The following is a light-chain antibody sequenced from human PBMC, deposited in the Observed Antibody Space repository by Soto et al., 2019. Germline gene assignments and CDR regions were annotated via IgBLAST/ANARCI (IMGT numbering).Light chain of an antibody. J-gene: IGKJ1*01. V-gene: IGKV1-39*01. CDR1: QNIGSY. CDR2: AAS. Sequence: DIQMTQSPSSLSASVGDRVTITCRASQNIGSYLNWYHQKPGKAPNVLISAASILHSGVPSRFSGSGSGTDFTLTINGLQPEDFATYYCTQSYTKWTFGQGTKLEI. CDR3: TQSYTKWT.